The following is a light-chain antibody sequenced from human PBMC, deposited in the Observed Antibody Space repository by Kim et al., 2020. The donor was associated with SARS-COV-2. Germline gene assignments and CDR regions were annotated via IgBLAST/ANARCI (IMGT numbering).Light chain of an antibody. J-gene: IGKJ3*01. CDR2: GSS. CDR1: QTVSTSF. Sequence: PGERATLSCRPSQTVSTSFIAGYQQQPGQAPRLLIYGSSTNATGTPDAFTGSGSGTDFTLTILRLEPEDFAAYSCHLYAIFPPWSFGHGT. V-gene: IGKV3-20*01. CDR3: HLYAIFPPWS.